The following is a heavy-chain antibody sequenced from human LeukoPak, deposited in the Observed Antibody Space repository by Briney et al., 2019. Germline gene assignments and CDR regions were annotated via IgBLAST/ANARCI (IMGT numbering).Heavy chain of an antibody. CDR3: TRDQTPYY. CDR1: GFTFDDYA. V-gene: IGHV3-49*04. CDR2: IASETYGGTA. J-gene: IGHJ4*02. Sequence: AGGSLRLSCAASGFTFDDYAMHWVRQAPGKGLEWVGFIASETYGGTAEYAASVKGRFTISRDDSKSIAYLQMNSLKTEDTAVYYCTRDQTPYYWGQGTLVTVSS.